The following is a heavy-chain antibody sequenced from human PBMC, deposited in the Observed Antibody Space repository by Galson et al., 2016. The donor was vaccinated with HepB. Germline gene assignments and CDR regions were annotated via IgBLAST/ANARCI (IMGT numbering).Heavy chain of an antibody. V-gene: IGHV4-4*02. CDR3: ARGPWLSAAPPPYYLDS. CDR2: VYHTGNS. Sequence: SETLSLTCELFGGSIKTNNWWTWVRQTPGKGLEWIGEVYHTGNSNSNPSLASRVTISVDTSRNIFPLNLTSVTAADTALYFCARGPWLSAAPPPYYLDSWGPGTLVTVST. D-gene: IGHD5-12*01. J-gene: IGHJ4*02. CDR1: GGSIKTNNW.